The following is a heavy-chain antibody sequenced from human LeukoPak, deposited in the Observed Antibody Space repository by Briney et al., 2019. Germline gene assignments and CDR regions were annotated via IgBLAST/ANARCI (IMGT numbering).Heavy chain of an antibody. CDR3: AKDRETTASGTFDY. V-gene: IGHV3-64*04. J-gene: IGHJ4*02. Sequence: GGSLRLSCSASGFTFSGYPLHWVRQAPGKGLEYVSTISSNGVSTHYADSVKGRFTISRDNSNNTLYLQMNSLRAEDTGVYYCAKDRETTASGTFDYWGQGTLVTVSS. CDR1: GFTFSGYP. CDR2: ISSNGVST. D-gene: IGHD6-13*01.